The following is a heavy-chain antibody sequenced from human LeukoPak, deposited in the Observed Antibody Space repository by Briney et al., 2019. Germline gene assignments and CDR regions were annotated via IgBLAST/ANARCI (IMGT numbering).Heavy chain of an antibody. Sequence: GASVKVSCKASGDTFTTDYIHWVRQGPGQGPEWMGVSNPSGGSTANAQKFQGRVTMTRDTSTSTVYMELSGLRSEDTAVYYCAKSPTRYGDYQDDYWGQGTLVTVSS. D-gene: IGHD4-17*01. V-gene: IGHV1-46*01. CDR2: SNPSGGST. J-gene: IGHJ4*02. CDR1: GDTFTTDY. CDR3: AKSPTRYGDYQDDY.